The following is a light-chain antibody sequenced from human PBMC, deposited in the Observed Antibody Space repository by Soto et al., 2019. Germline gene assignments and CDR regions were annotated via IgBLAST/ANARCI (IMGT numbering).Light chain of an antibody. CDR1: SSEVGAYDY. J-gene: IGLJ1*01. CDR2: EIN. V-gene: IGLV2-8*01. Sequence: QSALTQPPSASGSPGQSVTISCTGTSSEVGAYDYVSWYQQHPGKAPKLMIYEINKRTSGVPDRFSGSKSGNTASLTVSGLQAEDEADYYCSSFAGSNNFPYVFGTGTKVTVL. CDR3: SSFAGSNNFPYV.